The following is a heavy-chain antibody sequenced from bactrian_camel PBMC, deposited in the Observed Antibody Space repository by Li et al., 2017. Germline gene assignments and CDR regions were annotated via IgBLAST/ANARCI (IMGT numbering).Heavy chain of an antibody. Sequence: VQLVESGGGSALAGGSVRLSCAASGYTFNTYSWFRQAPGQEREGVAATYTGGDYTYYADSVEGRFTISQDNAKSTMYLQMNSLKPEDTAMYYCAADPRPECIATMTSFIDVSDFAVWGQGTQVTVS. CDR2: TYTGGDYT. D-gene: IGHD4*01. J-gene: IGHJ6*01. CDR3: AADPRPECIATMTSFIDVSDFAV. V-gene: IGHV3S40*01. CDR1: GYTFNTY.